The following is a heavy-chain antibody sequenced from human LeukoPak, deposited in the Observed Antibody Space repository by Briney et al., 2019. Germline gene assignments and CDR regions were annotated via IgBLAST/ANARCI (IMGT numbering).Heavy chain of an antibody. Sequence: GGSLRLSCAASGFTFSNAWMSWVRQAPGKGLEWVSAISGSGGSTYYADSVKGRFTISRDNSKNTLYLQMNSLRAEDTAVYYCAKNLWFGESHPSFDYWGQGTLVTVSS. CDR2: ISGSGGST. D-gene: IGHD3-10*01. CDR3: AKNLWFGESHPSFDY. CDR1: GFTFSNAW. V-gene: IGHV3-23*01. J-gene: IGHJ4*02.